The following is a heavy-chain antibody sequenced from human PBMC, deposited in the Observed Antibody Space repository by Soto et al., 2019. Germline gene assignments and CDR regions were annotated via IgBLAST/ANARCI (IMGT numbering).Heavy chain of an antibody. D-gene: IGHD4-17*01. CDR3: ARDLSYYGDYDGWAAGNH. J-gene: IGHJ5*02. CDR2: ISAYNGNT. Sequence: ASVKVSCKASGYTFTSYGISWVRQAPGQGLEWMGWISAYNGNTNYAQKLQGRVTMTTDTSTSTAYMELRSLGSDDTAVYYCARDLSYYGDYDGWAAGNHWGQGTLVTVSS. CDR1: GYTFTSYG. V-gene: IGHV1-18*01.